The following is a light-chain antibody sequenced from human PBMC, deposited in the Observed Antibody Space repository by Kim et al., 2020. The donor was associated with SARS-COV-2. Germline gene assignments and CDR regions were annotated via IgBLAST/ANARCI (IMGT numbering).Light chain of an antibody. CDR1: DIGRLS. V-gene: IGLV3-21*04. J-gene: IGLJ2*01. Sequence: SYELTQPPSVSVAPGETARISCRANDIGRLSVHWYQQKPGHTPVVVIYYDTNRPSEIPERFSGPNSGNTATLTISTVEAGDEADYYVQVWDTTSDHVVFG. CDR2: YDT. CDR3: QVWDTTSDHVV.